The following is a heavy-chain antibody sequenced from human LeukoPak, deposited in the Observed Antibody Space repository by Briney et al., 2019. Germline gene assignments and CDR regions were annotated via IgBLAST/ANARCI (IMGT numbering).Heavy chain of an antibody. Sequence: GSVKVSCKASGYTFTSYGISSVRQAPGQGLEWMGWISAYNGNTNYAQKPQGRVTMTTDTSTSTAYMELRSLRSDDTAVYYCARAGVWYYDSSGSPLDYWGQGTLVTVSS. CDR1: GYTFTSYG. J-gene: IGHJ4*02. CDR3: ARAGVWYYDSSGSPLDY. V-gene: IGHV1-18*01. D-gene: IGHD3-22*01. CDR2: ISAYNGNT.